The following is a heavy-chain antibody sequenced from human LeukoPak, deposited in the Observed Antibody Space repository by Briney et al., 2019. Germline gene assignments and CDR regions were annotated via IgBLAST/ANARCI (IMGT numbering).Heavy chain of an antibody. D-gene: IGHD2-2*01. CDR1: GVSISDGTSY. CDR2: FYTSENI. CDR3: ARGDCSSASCSFDY. V-gene: IGHV4-61*02. J-gene: IGHJ4*02. Sequence: SQTLSLTCTVSGVSISDGTSYWTWIRQPAGKGLEWIGRFYTSENIIYNPSLKSRVTISVDTSKNQFSLELESVTAADTAVYYCARGDCSSASCSFDYWGQGALVTVSS.